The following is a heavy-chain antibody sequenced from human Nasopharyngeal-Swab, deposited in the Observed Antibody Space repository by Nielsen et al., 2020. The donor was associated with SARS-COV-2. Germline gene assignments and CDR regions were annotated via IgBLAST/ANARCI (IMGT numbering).Heavy chain of an antibody. CDR1: GGSISSYY. CDR3: ARTHLYCSGGSCYPDTFDY. Sequence: SETLSLTCTVSGGSISSYYWSWIRQPPGKGLEWIGYIYYSGSTNNNPSLKSRVTISVDTSKNQFSLKLSSVTAADTAVYYCARTHLYCSGGSCYPDTFDYWGQGTLVTVSS. CDR2: IYYSGST. V-gene: IGHV4-59*01. J-gene: IGHJ4*02. D-gene: IGHD2-15*01.